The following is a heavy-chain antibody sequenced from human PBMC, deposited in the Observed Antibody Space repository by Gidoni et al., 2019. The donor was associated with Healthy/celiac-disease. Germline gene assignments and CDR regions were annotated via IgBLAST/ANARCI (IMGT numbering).Heavy chain of an antibody. CDR2: IWYDGSNK. J-gene: IGHJ4*02. V-gene: IGHV3-33*01. D-gene: IGHD3-22*01. Sequence: QVQLVASGGGVVQPGRSLRLSCAASAFPFSTSGMHWVRQAPGKGLEWVAVIWYDGSNKYYADSVKGRFTISRDNSKNTLYLQMNSLRAEDTAVYYCAREGTYYYDSSGYYYDYWGQGTLVTVSS. CDR1: AFPFSTSG. CDR3: AREGTYYYDSSGYYYDY.